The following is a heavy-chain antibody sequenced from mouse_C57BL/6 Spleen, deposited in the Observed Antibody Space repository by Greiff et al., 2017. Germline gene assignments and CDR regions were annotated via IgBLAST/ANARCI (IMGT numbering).Heavy chain of an antibody. Sequence: QVQLQQPGTELVKPGASVKLSCKASGYTFTSYWMHWVKQRPGKGLAWIGNINPSNGGTNYNETFKSKATLTVDKSSSTAYMQRSSLTSDDSAVYYCARDGNLPWFAYWGQGTLVTVSA. J-gene: IGHJ3*01. V-gene: IGHV1-53*01. D-gene: IGHD2-1*01. CDR1: GYTFTSYW. CDR3: ARDGNLPWFAY. CDR2: INPSNGGT.